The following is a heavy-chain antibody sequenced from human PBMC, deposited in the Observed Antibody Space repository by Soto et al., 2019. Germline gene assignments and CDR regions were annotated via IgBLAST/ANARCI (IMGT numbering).Heavy chain of an antibody. Sequence: ASVKVSCKASGYTFTSYEINWVRQATGQGLEWMGWMKPDSGYTAYAQKFQGRVTMTRNTSIATAYMELSSLRSEDTAVYYCARYMDGDVSTFEFWGQGTLVTVSS. V-gene: IGHV1-8*01. D-gene: IGHD1-26*01. CDR2: MKPDSGYT. CDR3: ARYMDGDVSTFEF. CDR1: GYTFTSYE. J-gene: IGHJ4*02.